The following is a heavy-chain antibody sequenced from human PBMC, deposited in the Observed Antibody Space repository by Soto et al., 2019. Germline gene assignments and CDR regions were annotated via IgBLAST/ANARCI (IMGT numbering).Heavy chain of an antibody. D-gene: IGHD3-3*01. Sequence: PGGSLRLSCAASGFTFSSYGMHWVRQAPGKGLEWVAVISYDGSNKYYADSVKGRFTISRDNSKNTLYLQMNSLRAEDTAVYYCAKVLLEWLFSQTSIMDVWGQGTTVTVSS. CDR1: GFTFSSYG. CDR3: AKVLLEWLFSQTSIMDV. CDR2: ISYDGSNK. J-gene: IGHJ6*02. V-gene: IGHV3-30*18.